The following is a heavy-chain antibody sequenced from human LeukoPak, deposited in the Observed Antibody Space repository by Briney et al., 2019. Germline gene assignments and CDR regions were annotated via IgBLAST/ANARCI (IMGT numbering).Heavy chain of an antibody. CDR1: GFTFTSSA. Sequence: AVKVSCKASGFTFTSSAMQWVRQARGQRLEWIGWIVVGRGNTNYAQKFQERVTITRDMSTSTAYMELSSLRSEDTAVYYCAAGTITMVRGAIAEIGGYMDVWGKRTTVTVSS. J-gene: IGHJ6*03. CDR3: AAGTITMVRGAIAEIGGYMDV. D-gene: IGHD3-10*01. V-gene: IGHV1-58*02. CDR2: IVVGRGNT.